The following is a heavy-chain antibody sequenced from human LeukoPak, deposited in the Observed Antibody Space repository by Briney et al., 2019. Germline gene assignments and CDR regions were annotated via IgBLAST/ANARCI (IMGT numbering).Heavy chain of an antibody. CDR2: IYYSGST. CDR1: GASISSYY. Sequence: SETLSLTCTVSGASISSYYWSWIRQPPGKGLEWIGYIYYSGSTRYNPSLKSRVAISVDTSKNQFSLKLSSVTATDTAVYYCARVGILRFPSNWFDPWGQGTLVTVSS. CDR3: ARVGILRFPSNWFDP. D-gene: IGHD3-3*01. V-gene: IGHV4-59*01. J-gene: IGHJ5*02.